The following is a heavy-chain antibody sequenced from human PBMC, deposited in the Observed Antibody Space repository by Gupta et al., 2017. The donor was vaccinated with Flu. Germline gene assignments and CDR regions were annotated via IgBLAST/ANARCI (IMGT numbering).Heavy chain of an antibody. CDR3: ARGVPDCSGGSCYVKYNWFDP. Sequence: QVQLQESGPGLVKPSQTLSLTCTVSGGSISSGGYYWSWIRQHPGKGLEWIGYIYYSGSTYYNPSLKSRVTISVDTSKNQFSLKLSSVTAADTAVYYCARGVPDCSGGSCYVKYNWFDPWGQGTLVTVSS. V-gene: IGHV4-31*03. D-gene: IGHD2-15*01. CDR1: GGSISSGGYY. J-gene: IGHJ5*02. CDR2: IYYSGST.